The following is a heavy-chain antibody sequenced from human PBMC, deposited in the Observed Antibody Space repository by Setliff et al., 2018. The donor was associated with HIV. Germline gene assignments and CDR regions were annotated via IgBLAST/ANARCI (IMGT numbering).Heavy chain of an antibody. J-gene: IGHJ6*03. V-gene: IGHV1-18*01. Sequence: GASVKVSCKASGYTFTSYGISWVRQAPGQGLEWMGWISAYNGNTNYAQNFQGRLTITWNTSISTAYMELGSLGFDDTAVYFCARTRSGGSSVYYYYYMDVWGQGTAVTVSS. D-gene: IGHD2-15*01. CDR1: GYTFTSYG. CDR2: ISAYNGNT. CDR3: ARTRSGGSSVYYYYYMDV.